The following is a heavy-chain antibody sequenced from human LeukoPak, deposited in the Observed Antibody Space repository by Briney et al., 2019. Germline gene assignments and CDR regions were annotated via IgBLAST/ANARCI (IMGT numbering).Heavy chain of an antibody. J-gene: IGHJ4*02. V-gene: IGHV1-69*05. CDR1: GGTFSSYA. Sequence: ASVKVSCKASGGTFSSYAISWVRQAPGQGLEWMGGIIPIFGTANYAQKFQGRVTITTDESTSTAYMELSSLRSEDTAVYYCARAPGDCSSTSCYKWIFDYWGQGTLVTVSS. CDR3: ARAPGDCSSTSCYKWIFDY. D-gene: IGHD2-2*02. CDR2: IIPIFGTA.